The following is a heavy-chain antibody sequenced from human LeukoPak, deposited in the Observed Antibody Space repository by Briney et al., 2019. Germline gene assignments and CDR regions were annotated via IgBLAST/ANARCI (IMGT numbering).Heavy chain of an antibody. Sequence: GGSLRLSCAGSGFTFSSYAMNWVRQAPGTGLEWVSGISSSGIITYYADSVKGRFTISRDNSKNTLYLQMNSLRAEDTAVYYCAKDVGGEGATPFDYWGQGTLVTVSS. D-gene: IGHD1-26*01. J-gene: IGHJ4*02. CDR2: ISSSGIIT. V-gene: IGHV3-23*01. CDR3: AKDVGGEGATPFDY. CDR1: GFTFSSYA.